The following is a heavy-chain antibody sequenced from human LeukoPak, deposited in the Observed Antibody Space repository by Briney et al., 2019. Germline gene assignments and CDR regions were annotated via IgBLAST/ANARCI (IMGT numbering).Heavy chain of an antibody. CDR2: IKQDGSDK. D-gene: IGHD1-14*01. CDR3: AREPASIDY. V-gene: IGHV3-7*01. J-gene: IGHJ4*02. Sequence: PGGSLRLSCAASGFTFSTYWMSWVRQAPGKGLEWVANIKQDGSDKYHVDSVKGRFTISRDNAKNSLYLQMNSLRVEDTAVYYCAREPASIDYWGQGTLVTVSS. CDR1: GFTFSTYW.